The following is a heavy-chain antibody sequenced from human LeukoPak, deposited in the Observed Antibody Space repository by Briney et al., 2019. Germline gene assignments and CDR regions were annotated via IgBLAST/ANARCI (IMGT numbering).Heavy chain of an antibody. CDR2: IYPGDSDI. J-gene: IGHJ4*02. Sequence: ESLKISCKGSGYSFATYWIGWVRQMPGKGLEWMGIIYPGDSDIRYSPSFEGQVTISADKSISTAYLQWSSLKASDTAMYFCARPHTGYGYTAAYYFDYWGPGTLVTVSS. CDR3: ARPHTGYGYTAAYYFDY. CDR1: GYSFATYW. V-gene: IGHV5-51*01. D-gene: IGHD5-24*01.